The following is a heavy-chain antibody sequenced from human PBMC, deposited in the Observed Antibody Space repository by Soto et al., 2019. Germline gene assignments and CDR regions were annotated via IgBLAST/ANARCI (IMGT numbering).Heavy chain of an antibody. V-gene: IGHV2-5*02. D-gene: IGHD6-19*01. J-gene: IGHJ4*02. Sequence: QITLKESGPTLVKPTQTLTLTCTFSGFSLSTSGVGVGWIRQPPGKALEWLALIYWDDDKRYSPSLKNRLTITKDTSKNQVVLTMTNMDPVDTATYYCAHSSGWELHYWGQGTLVTVSS. CDR2: IYWDDDK. CDR3: AHSSGWELHY. CDR1: GFSLSTSGVG.